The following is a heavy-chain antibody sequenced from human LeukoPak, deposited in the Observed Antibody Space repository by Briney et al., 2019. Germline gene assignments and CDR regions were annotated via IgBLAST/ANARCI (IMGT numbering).Heavy chain of an antibody. J-gene: IGHJ4*02. CDR2: ISWNSGSI. Sequence: PGGSLRLSCAASGFTFDDYAMHWVRQAPGKGLEWVSGISWNSGSIGYADSVKGRFTISRDNAKNSLYLQMNSLRAEDTALYYCAKDSPYYGSGSYIDYWGQGTLVTVSS. CDR3: AKDSPYYGSGSYIDY. CDR1: GFTFDDYA. V-gene: IGHV3-9*01. D-gene: IGHD3-10*01.